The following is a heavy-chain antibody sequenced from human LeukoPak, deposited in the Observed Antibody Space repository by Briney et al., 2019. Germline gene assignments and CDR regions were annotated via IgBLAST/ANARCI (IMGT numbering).Heavy chain of an antibody. V-gene: IGHV1-18*01. J-gene: IGHJ4*02. D-gene: IGHD3-22*01. CDR1: GYTLTELS. Sequence: GASVKVSCKVSGYTLTELSMHWVRQAPGQGLEWMGWISAYNGNTNYAQKLQGRVTMTTDTSTSTAYMELRSLRSDDTAVYYCARRVAPYYDSSGYYDYWGQGTLVTVSS. CDR3: ARRVAPYYDSSGYYDY. CDR2: ISAYNGNT.